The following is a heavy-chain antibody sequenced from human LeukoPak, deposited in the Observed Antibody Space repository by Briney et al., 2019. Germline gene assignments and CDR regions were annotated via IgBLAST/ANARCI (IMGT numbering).Heavy chain of an antibody. V-gene: IGHV4-39*01. CDR2: VHYSGTT. J-gene: IGHJ4*02. D-gene: IGHD2-21*02. Sequence: SETLSLTCSVSGGSIISTGDHWDWIRQPPGKGLEWIASVHYSGTTYYNPSLRSRVTISVDTSKNQFSLKVTSVTAADTAAYYCARRLHYYDYWGQGTLVTVSS. CDR1: GGSIISTGDH. CDR3: ARRLHYYDY.